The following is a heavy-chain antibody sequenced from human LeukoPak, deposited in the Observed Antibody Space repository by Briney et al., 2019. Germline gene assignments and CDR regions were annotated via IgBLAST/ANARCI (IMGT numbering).Heavy chain of an antibody. Sequence: GGSLRLSCAASGFTFSSDAMTWVRQAPGKGLEWVSAISRSGGDTEYADSVKGRFTISRDNSKNTLYLQMKETAVYDPALYECARVGSHDSYGNWSDPWGQGTLVTVSS. CDR2: ISRSGGDT. CDR3: ARVGSHDSYGNWSDP. J-gene: IGHJ5*02. V-gene: IGHV3-23*01. CDR1: GFTFSSDA. D-gene: IGHD5-18*01.